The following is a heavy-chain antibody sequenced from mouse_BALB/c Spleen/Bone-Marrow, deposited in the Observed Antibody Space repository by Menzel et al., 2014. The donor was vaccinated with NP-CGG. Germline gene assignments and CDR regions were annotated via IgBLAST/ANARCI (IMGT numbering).Heavy chain of an antibody. Sequence: VQLQQSGAELVKPGASVRLSCTASGFNIKDTSIHWVKQRPEQVLEWIGRIDPANGNTKYDPKFQGKATITADTSSNTAYLQLSSLTSEYTAVYYCASYYYGYYGDYWGQGATLTISS. J-gene: IGHJ2*01. CDR3: ASYYYGYYGDY. V-gene: IGHV14-3*02. D-gene: IGHD1-1*01. CDR1: GFNIKDTS. CDR2: IDPANGNT.